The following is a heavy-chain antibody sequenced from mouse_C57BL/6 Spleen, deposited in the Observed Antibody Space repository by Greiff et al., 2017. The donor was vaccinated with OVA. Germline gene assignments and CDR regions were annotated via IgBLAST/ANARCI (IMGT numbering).Heavy chain of an antibody. CDR2: IDPSDSET. CDR3: ARGSVGYEAY. J-gene: IGHJ3*01. V-gene: IGHV1-52*01. CDR1: GYTFTSYW. D-gene: IGHD2-2*01. Sequence: VQLQQPGAELVRPGSSVKLSCKASGYTFTSYWMHWVKPRPIQGLEWIGNIDPSDSETHYNQKFKDKATLTVDKSSSTAYMQLSSLTSEDSAVYYCARGSVGYEAYWGQGTLVTVSA.